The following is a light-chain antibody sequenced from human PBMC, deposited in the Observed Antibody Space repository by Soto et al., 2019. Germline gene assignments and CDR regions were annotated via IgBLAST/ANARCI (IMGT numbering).Light chain of an antibody. V-gene: IGKV2-28*01. CDR1: QSLLHSDGKTY. J-gene: IGKJ2*01. Sequence: DIVMTQSPLSLPVTPGEPASISCRSSQSLLHSDGKTYFDWYLQKPGQSPQLLIYLGSNRASGVPDRLSGSGSGTDFTLKISRVEAEDVGVYYCMQVVHNPYTFGQGNKLESK. CDR3: MQVVHNPYT. CDR2: LGS.